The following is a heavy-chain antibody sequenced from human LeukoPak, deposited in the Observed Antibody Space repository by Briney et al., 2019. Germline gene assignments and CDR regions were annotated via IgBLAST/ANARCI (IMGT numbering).Heavy chain of an antibody. Sequence: GGSLRLSCAASGFTFSSYAMHWVRQAPGKGLEWVAVISYDGSNKYYADSVKGRFTISRDNSKNTLYLQMNSLRAEDTAVYYCAREDRRIAAAGKNFDYWGQGTLVTVSS. D-gene: IGHD6-13*01. CDR3: AREDRRIAAAGKNFDY. CDR1: GFTFSSYA. V-gene: IGHV3-30*04. CDR2: ISYDGSNK. J-gene: IGHJ4*02.